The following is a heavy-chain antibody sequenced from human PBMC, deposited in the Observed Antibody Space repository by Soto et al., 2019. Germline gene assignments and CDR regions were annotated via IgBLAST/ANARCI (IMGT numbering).Heavy chain of an antibody. V-gene: IGHV4-34*01. D-gene: IGHD2-21*02. CDR2: INHSGST. CDR3: AIASLTYCGGDCYTALGMDV. Sequence: SETLSLTCAVYGGSFSGYYWSWIRQPPGKGLEWIGEINHSGSTNYNPSLKSRVTISVDTSKNQFSLKLSSVTAADTAVYYCAIASLTYCGGDCYTALGMDVWGQGTTVTVSS. J-gene: IGHJ6*02. CDR1: GGSFSGYY.